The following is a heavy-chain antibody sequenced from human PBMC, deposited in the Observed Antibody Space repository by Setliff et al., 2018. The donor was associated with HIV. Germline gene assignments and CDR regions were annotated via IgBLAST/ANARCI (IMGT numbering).Heavy chain of an antibody. CDR3: ARHKLWPEGPIAVDM. J-gene: IGHJ3*02. CDR2: SYFSGTS. Sequence: SETLSLTCGVASGGSINSYYWSWIRQSPGKGLEWVGSSYFSGTSNYNPSLKSRVTISVDASKKQFSLSLTSVTPADTAVYYCARHKLWPEGPIAVDMWGQGTMVT. V-gene: IGHV4-59*08. CDR1: GGSINSYY.